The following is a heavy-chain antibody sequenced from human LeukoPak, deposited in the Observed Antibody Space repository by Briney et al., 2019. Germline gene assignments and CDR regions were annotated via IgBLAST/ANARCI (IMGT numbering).Heavy chain of an antibody. CDR2: IYYSGST. CDR1: GGSISSYY. V-gene: IGHV4-59*01. CDR3: ARAKGATGGYFDS. J-gene: IGHJ4*02. D-gene: IGHD3-10*01. Sequence: SETLSLTCTVSGGSISSYYWSCIRQPPGEGLEWIGYIYYSGSTNYNPSLKSRVTISVDTSKNQFSLKVSSVTAAETPVYSCARAKGATGGYFDSWGPGTLVTVSS.